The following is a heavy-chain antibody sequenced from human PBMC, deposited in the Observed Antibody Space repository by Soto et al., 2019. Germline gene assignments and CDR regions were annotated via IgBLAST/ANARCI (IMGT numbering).Heavy chain of an antibody. J-gene: IGHJ5*02. V-gene: IGHV1-69*13. D-gene: IGHD3-10*01. CDR3: ASPSYYPGGNWLDP. CDR1: GGTFSSYA. Sequence: GASVKVSCKASGGTFSSYAISWVRQAPGQGLEWMGGIIPIFGTANYAQKFQGRVTITADESTSTAYMELSSLRSEDTAVYYCASPSYYPGGNWLDPWGQGTLVTVSS. CDR2: IIPIFGTA.